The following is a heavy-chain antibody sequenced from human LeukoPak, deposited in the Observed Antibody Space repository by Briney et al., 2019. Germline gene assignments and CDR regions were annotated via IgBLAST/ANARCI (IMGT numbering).Heavy chain of an antibody. J-gene: IGHJ4*02. CDR1: GFTFNNAW. V-gene: IGHV3-15*01. Sequence: GGSLRLSCAASGFTFNNAWMSWVRQAPGKGLEWVGRIKSKTHGGTTDYAAPVKGRFTISRDDSKNTLYLQMNSLKTEDTAVYYCTTDRDPFLEWLLYFDYWGQGTLVTVSS. CDR3: TTDRDPFLEWLLYFDY. D-gene: IGHD3-3*02. CDR2: IKSKTHGGTT.